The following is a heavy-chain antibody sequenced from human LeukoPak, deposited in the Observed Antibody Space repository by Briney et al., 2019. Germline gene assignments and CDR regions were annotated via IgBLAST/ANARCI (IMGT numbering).Heavy chain of an antibody. CDR1: GGSISSSNW. Sequence: NPSGTLSLTCAISGGSISSSNWWSWVRQPPGKGLEWIGEIYHSGSTNYNPSLKSRVTISVDKSKNQFSLKLSSVTAADTAVYYCARAGSSGYYHTIRFDYWGQGTLVTVSS. CDR3: ARAGSSGYYHTIRFDY. J-gene: IGHJ4*02. D-gene: IGHD3-22*01. CDR2: IYHSGST. V-gene: IGHV4-4*02.